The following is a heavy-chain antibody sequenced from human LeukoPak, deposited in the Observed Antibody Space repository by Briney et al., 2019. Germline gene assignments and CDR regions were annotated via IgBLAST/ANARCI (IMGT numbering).Heavy chain of an antibody. V-gene: IGHV3-30*03. CDR3: ARDLGVGAYLLFDYISSGLDS. CDR2: ISYDGSNE. CDR1: GFTFSTYG. J-gene: IGHJ4*02. Sequence: GGSLRLSCAASGFTFSTYGMHWVRQAPGKGLEWVAVISYDGSNEYFVDSVKGRFTISRDNSRNILFLQMNSLRPEDTAVYYCARDLGVGAYLLFDYISSGLDSWGQGTLVTVSS. D-gene: IGHD6-6*01.